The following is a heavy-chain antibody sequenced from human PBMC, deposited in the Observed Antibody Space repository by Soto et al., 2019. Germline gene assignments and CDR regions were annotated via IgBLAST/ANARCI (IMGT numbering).Heavy chain of an antibody. D-gene: IGHD6-13*01. CDR3: ARKSSSWYFDY. V-gene: IGHV3-23*01. J-gene: IGHJ4*02. CDR2: ISGSGGST. Sequence: GGSLRLSCATSGFTFSSYAMSWVRQAPGKGLEWVSAISGSGGSTYYADSVKGRFTISRDNSKNTLYLQMNSLRAEDTAVYYCARKSSSWYFDYWGQGTLVTVSS. CDR1: GFTFSSYA.